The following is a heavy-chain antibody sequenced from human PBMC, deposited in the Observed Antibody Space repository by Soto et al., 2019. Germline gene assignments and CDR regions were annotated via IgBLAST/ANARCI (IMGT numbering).Heavy chain of an antibody. CDR1: EDSISSNSAA. Sequence: QTLSLTCDISEDSISSNSAAWNCIRQSPSRGLEWLGRTYYRSKWYNDYAVSVRGRITINPDTSKNQFSLQLKSVTPDDTAVYYCARGRAAGRGDWFDPWGQGTQVTVYS. V-gene: IGHV6-1*01. J-gene: IGHJ5*02. CDR2: TYYRSKWYN. D-gene: IGHD6-13*01. CDR3: ARGRAAGRGDWFDP.